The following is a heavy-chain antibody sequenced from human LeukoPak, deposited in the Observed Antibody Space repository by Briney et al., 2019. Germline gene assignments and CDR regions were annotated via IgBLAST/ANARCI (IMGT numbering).Heavy chain of an antibody. CDR2: ISHIGRT. J-gene: IGHJ3*02. Sequence: PSETLSLICAVSGDSLSSHYWTWIRQSPGTGLEWIGYISHIGRTNYNPSLKSRVTISIDTSKNQFSLKLRSVTAADTAVYYCARDLVTVTKGFDIWGQGTMVSVSS. D-gene: IGHD4-17*01. CDR1: GDSLSSHY. V-gene: IGHV4-59*11. CDR3: ARDLVTVTKGFDI.